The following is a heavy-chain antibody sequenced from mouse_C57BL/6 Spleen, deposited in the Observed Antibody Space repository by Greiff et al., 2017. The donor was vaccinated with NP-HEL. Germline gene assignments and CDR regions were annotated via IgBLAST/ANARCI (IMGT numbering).Heavy chain of an antibody. CDR1: GYSITSGYY. V-gene: IGHV3-6*01. CDR3: AREGRGVRYGYFDV. Sequence: EVQLVESGPGLVKPSQSLSLTCSVTGYSITSGYYWNWIRQFPGNKLEWMGYISYDGSNNYNPSLKNRISITRDTSKNQFFLKLNSVTTEDTATYYCAREGRGVRYGYFDVWGTGTTVTVSS. J-gene: IGHJ1*03. CDR2: ISYDGSN. D-gene: IGHD1-1*02.